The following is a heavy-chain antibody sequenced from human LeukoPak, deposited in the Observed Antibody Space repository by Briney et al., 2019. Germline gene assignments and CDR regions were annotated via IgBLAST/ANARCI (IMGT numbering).Heavy chain of an antibody. CDR1: GFTFSTYA. Sequence: GGSLRLSCAASGFTFSTYAMHWVRQAPGKGLEWVSTIGGGGENTYYADSVKGRFTISRDSSKNTVYLHMKSLRAEDTAVYFCAKVLTGSQDYWGQGTLVTVTS. J-gene: IGHJ4*02. D-gene: IGHD1-14*01. V-gene: IGHV3-23*01. CDR2: IGGGGENT. CDR3: AKVLTGSQDY.